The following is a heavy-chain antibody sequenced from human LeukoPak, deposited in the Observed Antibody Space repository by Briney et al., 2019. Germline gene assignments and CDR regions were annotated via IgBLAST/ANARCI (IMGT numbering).Heavy chain of an antibody. CDR1: GGSISSSSYY. CDR2: IYYSGST. J-gene: IGHJ4*02. Sequence: SETLSLTCTVSGGSISSSSYYWGWIRQPPGKGLEWIGTIYYSGSTYYNLSLKSRVTISVDTSTNQFSLKLSSVTAADTAVYYCARQPSAAAAGTGVDYWGQGTLVTVSS. D-gene: IGHD6-13*01. CDR3: ARQPSAAAAGTGVDY. V-gene: IGHV4-39*01.